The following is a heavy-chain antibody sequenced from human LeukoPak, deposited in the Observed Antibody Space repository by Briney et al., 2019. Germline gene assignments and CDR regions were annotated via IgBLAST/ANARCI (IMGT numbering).Heavy chain of an antibody. J-gene: IGHJ4*02. CDR2: INHSGST. D-gene: IGHD6-13*01. CDR3: ARDSSWCDY. Sequence: KPSETLSLTCAVCGGSFSGYYWSWIRQPPGKGLEWIGEINHSGSTNYNPSLKSRVTISVDTSKNQFSLKLSSVTAADTAVYYCARDSSWCDYWGQGTLVTVSS. CDR1: GGSFSGYY. V-gene: IGHV4-34*01.